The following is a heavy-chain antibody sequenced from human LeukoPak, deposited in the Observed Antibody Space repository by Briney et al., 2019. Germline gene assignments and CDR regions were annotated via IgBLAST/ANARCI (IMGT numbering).Heavy chain of an antibody. CDR1: GGSISSSSYY. J-gene: IGHJ6*03. D-gene: IGHD3-10*01. V-gene: IGHV4-39*01. Sequence: SETLSLTCTVSGGSISSSSYYWGWLRQFPGRGLEWIGSIYYTGNTYYNPSLKSRVTISVDTSKNQFSLKLSSVTAADTAVYYCVRHQEGMVRGVLYYMDVWGTGTTVTISS. CDR3: VRHQEGMVRGVLYYMDV. CDR2: IYYTGNT.